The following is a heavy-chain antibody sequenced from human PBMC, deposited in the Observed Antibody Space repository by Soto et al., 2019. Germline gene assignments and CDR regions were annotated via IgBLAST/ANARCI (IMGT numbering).Heavy chain of an antibody. CDR3: AQDHPDDIVVVPAAPGSGVVAATPGLDAFDI. CDR2: ISSSGSTI. CDR1: GFTFSDYY. V-gene: IGHV3-11*01. Sequence: RGSLRLSCAASGFTFSDYYMSWIRQAPGKGLEWVSYISSSGSTIYYADSVKGRFTISRDNAKNSLYLQMNTLRAEDTTVYYCAQDHPDDIVVVPAAPGSGVVAATPGLDAFDIWGQGTMVTVSS. J-gene: IGHJ3*02. D-gene: IGHD2-2*01.